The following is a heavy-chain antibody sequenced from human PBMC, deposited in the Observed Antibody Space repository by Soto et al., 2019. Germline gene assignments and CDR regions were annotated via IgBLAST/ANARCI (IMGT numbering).Heavy chain of an antibody. Sequence: QITLKESGPPLVKPTQTLTLTCTFSGFSLTTSGVGVGWIRQPPGKALEWLALIYWDDDKRYSPSLKSRLTPTXDXXKNQLVLTLTNMDPADTATYFCAHRTTTVTWWVDPWGTGTLVTVSS. CDR1: GFSLTTSGVG. D-gene: IGHD4-17*01. CDR3: AHRTTTVTWWVDP. J-gene: IGHJ5*02. CDR2: IYWDDDK. V-gene: IGHV2-5*02.